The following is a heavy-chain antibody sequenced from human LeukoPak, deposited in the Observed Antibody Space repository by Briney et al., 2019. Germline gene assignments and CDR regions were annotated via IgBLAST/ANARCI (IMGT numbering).Heavy chain of an antibody. CDR1: GLTFSDSW. CDR2: IKEDGSDK. J-gene: IGHJ1*01. D-gene: IGHD4-17*01. Sequence: PGGSLRLSCVASGLTFSDSWMNWVRQAPGKGLEWVANIKEDGSDKYYVDSVKGRFTISRDNSKNSLYLQMNSLRAEDTAVYYCARVITVYNDYEEVAEYFQHWGQGTLVIVSS. CDR3: ARVITVYNDYEEVAEYFQH. V-gene: IGHV3-7*01.